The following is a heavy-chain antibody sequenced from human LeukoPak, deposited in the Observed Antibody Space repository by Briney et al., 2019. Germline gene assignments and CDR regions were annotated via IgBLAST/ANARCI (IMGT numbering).Heavy chain of an antibody. V-gene: IGHV3-53*04. CDR1: GFIVSSHY. D-gene: IGHD1-1*01. CDR3: ARDRPGGGKLDFDY. J-gene: IGHJ4*02. Sequence: GGSLRLSCAASGFIVSSHYMNWVRQAPGKGLEWVAVTYTGGDTYYAESVEGRFTISRHNSKNTLYLQMNSLRTDDTAVYYCARDRPGGGKLDFDYWGQGTLVTVSS. CDR2: TYTGGDT.